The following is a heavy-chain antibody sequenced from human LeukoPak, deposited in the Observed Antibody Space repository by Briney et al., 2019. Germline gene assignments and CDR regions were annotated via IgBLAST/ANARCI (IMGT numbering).Heavy chain of an antibody. CDR3: TRIYKVDSYGNY. Sequence: ASVKVSCTASGYTFTGYYMHWVRQAPGQGLEWMGWINPNSGGTNYAQKFQSRVIMTRDTSISTAYMELSSLRSDDTAVYYCTRIYKVDSYGNYWGQGTLVTVSS. J-gene: IGHJ4*02. D-gene: IGHD5-18*01. CDR1: GYTFTGYY. CDR2: INPNSGGT. V-gene: IGHV1-2*02.